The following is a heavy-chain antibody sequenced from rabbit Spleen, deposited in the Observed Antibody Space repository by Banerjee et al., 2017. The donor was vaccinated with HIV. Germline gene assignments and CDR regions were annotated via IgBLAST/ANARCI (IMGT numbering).Heavy chain of an antibody. CDR3: ARVGGVGVYGYATL. CDR1: GFDFSSYY. V-gene: IGHV1S7*01. CDR2: TEPIFGTT. J-gene: IGHJ4*01. D-gene: IGHD6-1*01. Sequence: QSLEESGGGLVQPGGSLTLSCKASGFDFSSYYMTWVRQAPGKGLEWIGLTEPIFGTTYYANWVNGRFTISSHNAQNTLYLQLKSLTAADTATYFCARVGGVGVYGYATLWGPGTLVTVS.